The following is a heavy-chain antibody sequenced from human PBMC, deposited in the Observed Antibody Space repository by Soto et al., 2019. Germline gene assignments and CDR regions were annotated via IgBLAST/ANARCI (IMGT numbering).Heavy chain of an antibody. J-gene: IGHJ4*02. CDR2: INSDGSTT. CDR1: GFTFSNHW. CDR3: ARGYSSGPDY. Sequence: EVQLVESGGGIVQPGGSLRLSCAASGFTFSNHWMHWVRQAPGKGLEWVSRINSDGSTTTYADSVKGRFTIFRHNAKNTLYLQLNSLRAEDTALYYCARGYSSGPDYWGQGTLVTVSS. V-gene: IGHV3-74*01. D-gene: IGHD6-19*01.